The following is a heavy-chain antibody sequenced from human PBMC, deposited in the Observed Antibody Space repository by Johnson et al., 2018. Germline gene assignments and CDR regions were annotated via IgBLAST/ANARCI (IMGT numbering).Heavy chain of an antibody. CDR3: AKAGYRSWDYMDV. D-gene: IGHD5-18*01. V-gene: IGHV3-30*18. Sequence: VQLLESGGGVVQPGRSLRLSCAASGFTFSSYGMHWVRQAPGKGLEWVAVIAYDGSNNYYADSVKGRFTISRDNSKNTLYLQKNSLRAEDTAVYYCAKAGYRSWDYMDVWGKGTTVTVSS. CDR2: IAYDGSNN. CDR1: GFTFSSYG. J-gene: IGHJ6*03.